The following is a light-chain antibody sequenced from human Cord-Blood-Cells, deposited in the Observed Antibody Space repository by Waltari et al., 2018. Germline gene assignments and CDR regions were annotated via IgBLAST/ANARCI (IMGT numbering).Light chain of an antibody. Sequence: DIQMTQSPSSLSASVGDRVTITCRANQSISSYLNWYQQKPGKAPKLLIYAASSLQSGVPSRFSGSGSGTDFTLTISSQQPEDVATYYCQHSYSTPYSFGQGTKLEIK. CDR2: AAS. V-gene: IGKV1-39*01. J-gene: IGKJ2*03. CDR1: QSISSY. CDR3: QHSYSTPYS.